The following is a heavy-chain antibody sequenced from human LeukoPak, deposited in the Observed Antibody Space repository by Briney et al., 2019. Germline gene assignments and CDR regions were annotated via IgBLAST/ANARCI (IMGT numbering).Heavy chain of an antibody. CDR2: IVIGSGNT. CDR1: GFTFTSSA. D-gene: IGHD6-19*01. J-gene: IGHJ4*02. CDR3: AADRSSGWYGGYFDY. Sequence: TSVKVSCKASGFTFTSSAVQWVRQARGQRLEWIGWIVIGSGNTNYAQKFQERVTITRDMSTSTAYMELSSLRSGDTAVYYCAADRSSGWYGGYFDYWGQGTLVTVSS. V-gene: IGHV1-58*01.